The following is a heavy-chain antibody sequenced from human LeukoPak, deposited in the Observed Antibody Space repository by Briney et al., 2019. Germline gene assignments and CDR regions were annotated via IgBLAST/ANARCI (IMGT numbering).Heavy chain of an antibody. V-gene: IGHV3-33*06. D-gene: IGHD3-10*01. CDR3: AKPTPDYYGSGSYPTSDFDY. CDR2: IWYDGSNK. Sequence: GGSLRLSCAASGFTFSSHGMHWVRQAPGKGLEWVAVIWYDGSNKYYADSVKGRFTISRDNSKNTLYLQMNSLRAEDTAVYYCAKPTPDYYGSGSYPTSDFDYWGQGTLVTVSS. CDR1: GFTFSSHG. J-gene: IGHJ4*02.